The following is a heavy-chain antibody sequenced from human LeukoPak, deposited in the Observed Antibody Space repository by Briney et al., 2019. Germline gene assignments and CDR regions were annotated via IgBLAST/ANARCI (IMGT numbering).Heavy chain of an antibody. V-gene: IGHV3-30*02. D-gene: IGHD4-23*01. CDR2: IHFDGTNK. CDR1: GFTFSSYV. Sequence: GGSLRLSCAASGFTFSSYVMHWVRQPPGKGLEWLALIHFDGTNKYYADSVKGRFTISRDNSKNALYLQMSSLRAEDTAVYYCARDVHGGAFDYWGQGTLVTVSS. CDR3: ARDVHGGAFDY. J-gene: IGHJ4*02.